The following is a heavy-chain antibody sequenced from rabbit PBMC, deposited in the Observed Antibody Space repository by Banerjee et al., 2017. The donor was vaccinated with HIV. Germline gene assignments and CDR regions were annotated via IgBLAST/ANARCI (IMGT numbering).Heavy chain of an antibody. CDR3: ARVGADFGSFNL. V-gene: IGHV1S40*01. D-gene: IGHD2-1*01. J-gene: IGHJ4*01. CDR2: IATGSSGST. Sequence: QSLEESGGDLVKPGASLTLTCTASGFSFSNNGWICWVRQAPGKGLEWIGCIATGSSGSTYYASWAKGRFTISKTSSTTVTLQMASLTAADTAAYFCARVGADFGSFNLWGPGTLVTVS. CDR1: GFSFSNNGW.